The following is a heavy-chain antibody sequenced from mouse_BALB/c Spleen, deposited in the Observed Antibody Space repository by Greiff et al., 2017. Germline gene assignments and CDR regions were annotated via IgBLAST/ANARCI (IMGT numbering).Heavy chain of an antibody. Sequence: EVNVVESGGGLVKPGGSLKLSCAASGFTFSSYAMSWVRQSPEKRLEWVAEISSGGSYTYYPDTVTGRFTISRDNAKNTLYLEMSSLRSEDTAMYYCARDRGNYNYFDVWGAGTTVTVSS. CDR1: GFTFSSYA. V-gene: IGHV5-9-4*01. CDR2: ISSGGSYT. J-gene: IGHJ1*01. D-gene: IGHD2-1*01. CDR3: ARDRGNYNYFDV.